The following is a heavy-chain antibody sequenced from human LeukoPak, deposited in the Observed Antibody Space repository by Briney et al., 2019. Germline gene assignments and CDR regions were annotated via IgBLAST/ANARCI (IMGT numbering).Heavy chain of an antibody. Sequence: SETLSLTCTVSGGSISSYYWGWIRQPAGKGLEWIGHIYTSGRTNYNLSLKSRLTMSVDTSKNQFSLKLSFVTAADTAVYYCARVGGIVAAGLFDYWGQGTLVTVSS. CDR2: IYTSGRT. V-gene: IGHV4-4*07. D-gene: IGHD6-13*01. CDR1: GGSISSYY. CDR3: ARVGGIVAAGLFDY. J-gene: IGHJ4*02.